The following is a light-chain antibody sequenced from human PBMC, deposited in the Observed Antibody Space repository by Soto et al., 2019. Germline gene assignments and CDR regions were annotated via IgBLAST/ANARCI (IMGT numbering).Light chain of an antibody. CDR3: ATWDDSQKGV. Sequence: QSVLTQPPSASGTPGQRIIISCSGSTSNIESHSVNWYQQVPGTAPKLLIVTNNQRPSGVPDRFSGSKSGASASLAISGLQSEDEATYYCATWDDSQKGVFGTGTKLTVL. V-gene: IGLV1-44*01. CDR2: TNN. CDR1: TSNIESHS. J-gene: IGLJ1*01.